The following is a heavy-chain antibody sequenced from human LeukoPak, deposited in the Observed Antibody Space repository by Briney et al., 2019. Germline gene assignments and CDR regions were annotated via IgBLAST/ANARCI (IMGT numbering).Heavy chain of an antibody. Sequence: PSDTLSLTCAVSGYSISSTNWWGWIRQPPGKGLEWIGYIYYTGNSNYNPSLKSRVTMSVDTSKNQFSLQLNSVTPEDTAVYYCARDFGGSPGGWYPNWFDPWGQGTLVTVSS. D-gene: IGHD6-19*01. CDR3: ARDFGGSPGGWYPNWFDP. J-gene: IGHJ5*02. CDR1: GYSISSTNW. CDR2: IYYTGNS. V-gene: IGHV4-28*03.